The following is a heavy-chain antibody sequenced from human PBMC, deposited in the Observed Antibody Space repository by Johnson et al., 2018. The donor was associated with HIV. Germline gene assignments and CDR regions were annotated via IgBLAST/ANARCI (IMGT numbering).Heavy chain of an antibody. CDR1: EFSFSTYA. J-gene: IGHJ3*01. CDR2: ISYDGSNK. CDR3: ARGVSSGYYSNAFDV. D-gene: IGHD3-22*01. V-gene: IGHV3-30*04. Sequence: QVQLVESGGGVVQPGRSLRLSCAASEFSFSTYALHWVRQAPGEGLEWVAVISYDGSNKYYADSVKGRFTISRDNSKNTLYLQMNSLRAGDTAVYYCARGVSSGYYSNAFDVWGQGTMATVSS.